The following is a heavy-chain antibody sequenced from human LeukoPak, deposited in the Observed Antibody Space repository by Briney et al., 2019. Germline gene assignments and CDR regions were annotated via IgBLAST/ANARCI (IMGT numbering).Heavy chain of an antibody. CDR2: ISAYNGNT. J-gene: IGHJ2*01. V-gene: IGHV1-18*01. D-gene: IGHD6-19*01. Sequence: GASVKVSCKASGYSFTSYGITWVRQAPGQGLEWMGWISAYNGNTNYAQRLQGRVTITADESTSTAYMELSSLRSEDTAVYYCARAVAGLRWYFDLWGRGTLVTVSS. CDR1: GYSFTSYG. CDR3: ARAVAGLRWYFDL.